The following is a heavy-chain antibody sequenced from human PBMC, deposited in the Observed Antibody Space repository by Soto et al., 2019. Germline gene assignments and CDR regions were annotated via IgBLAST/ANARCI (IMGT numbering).Heavy chain of an antibody. Sequence: QVQLVESGGGLVKPGGSLRLSCAASGFTFSDYYMSWIRQAPGKGLEWVSYISSSSSYTNYADSVKGRFTISRDNAKNSLYLQMNSLRAEDTVVYYCARDVVATLDIGYYYYGMDVWGQGTTVTVSS. D-gene: IGHD5-12*01. CDR3: ARDVVATLDIGYYYYGMDV. CDR2: ISSSSSYT. CDR1: GFTFSDYY. J-gene: IGHJ6*02. V-gene: IGHV3-11*06.